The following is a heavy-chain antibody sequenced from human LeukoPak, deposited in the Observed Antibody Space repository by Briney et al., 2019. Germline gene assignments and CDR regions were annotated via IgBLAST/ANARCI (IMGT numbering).Heavy chain of an antibody. J-gene: IGHJ4*02. CDR1: GGSISSSNW. D-gene: IGHD3-10*01. CDR2: IYHSGST. V-gene: IGHV4-4*02. Sequence: SGTLSLTCAVSGGSISSSNWWSWVRQPPGKGLEWIGEIYHSGSTNYNPSLKSRVTISVDTSKNQFSLKLSSVTAADTAVYYCARGGIRSRVWFGEEEEEAYFDYWGQGTLVTVSS. CDR3: ARGGIRSRVWFGEEEEEAYFDY.